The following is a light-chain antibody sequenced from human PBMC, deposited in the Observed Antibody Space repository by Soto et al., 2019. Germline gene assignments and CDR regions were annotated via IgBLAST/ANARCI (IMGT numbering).Light chain of an antibody. J-gene: IGKJ1*01. V-gene: IGKV3-20*01. CDR3: QQYVTSPRT. CDR1: QSVSIH. CDR2: GAS. Sequence: RASQSVSIHLAWYQQKPGQAPRLLIYGASFRATGISDRFSGRGSGTDFTLSISRLEPEDSAVYYCQQYVTSPRTFGLGTKVDIK.